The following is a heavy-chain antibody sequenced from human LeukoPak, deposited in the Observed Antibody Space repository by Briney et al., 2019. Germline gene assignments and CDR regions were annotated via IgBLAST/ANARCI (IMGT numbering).Heavy chain of an antibody. J-gene: IGHJ4*02. CDR2: ISAYNGNT. V-gene: IGHV1-18*01. CDR3: ARDDGTVTTADGFDY. CDR1: GYTFTSYG. D-gene: IGHD4-11*01. Sequence: GASVKVSCKASGYTFTSYGISWVRQAPGQGLERMGWISAYNGNTNYAQKLQGRVTMTTDTSTSTAYMELRSLRSDDTAVYYCARDDGTVTTADGFDYWGQGTLVTVSS.